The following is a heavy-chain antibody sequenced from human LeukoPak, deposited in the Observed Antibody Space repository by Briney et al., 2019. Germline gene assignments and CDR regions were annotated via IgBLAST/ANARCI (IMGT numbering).Heavy chain of an antibody. CDR3: AREIGGYSYGPYFDY. V-gene: IGHV3-30-3*01. CDR2: ISYDGSNK. J-gene: IGHJ4*02. D-gene: IGHD5-18*01. CDR1: GFTFSSYA. Sequence: AGGSLRLSCAASGFTFSSYAMHWVRQAPGKGLEWVAVISYDGSNKYYADSVKGRFTISRDNSKNTLYLQMNSLRAEDTAVYYCAREIGGYSYGPYFDYWGQGTLVTVSS.